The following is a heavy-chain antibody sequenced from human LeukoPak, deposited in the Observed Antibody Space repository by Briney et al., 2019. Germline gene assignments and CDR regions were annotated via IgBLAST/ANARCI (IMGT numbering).Heavy chain of an antibody. CDR1: GGSISSNNW. CDR3: ARDSSDRVVMDY. D-gene: IGHD3-22*01. CDR2: IHHSGST. J-gene: IGHJ4*02. V-gene: IGHV4-4*02. Sequence: KASETLSLTCAVSGGSISSNNWWNWVRQPPGKGLEWIGEIHHSGSTHYNPSLKSRLTISVDKSKNQFSLKLSSVTAADTAVYYCARDSSDRVVMDYWGQGTLVTVSS.